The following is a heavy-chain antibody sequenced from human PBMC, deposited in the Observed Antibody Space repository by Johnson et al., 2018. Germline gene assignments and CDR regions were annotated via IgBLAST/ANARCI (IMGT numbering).Heavy chain of an antibody. CDR1: GGSISSYY. J-gene: IGHJ3*02. CDR3: ARVEMATIYAFDI. Sequence: QVQLQESGPGLVKPSETLSLTCTVSGGSISSYYWSWIRQPAGKGLEWIGRISTSGSTNYNPSLKSRVTISVDMSKNQFSLKLSSVTAADPSVYYCARVEMATIYAFDIWGQGTMVTVSS. V-gene: IGHV4-4*07. D-gene: IGHD5-24*01. CDR2: ISTSGST.